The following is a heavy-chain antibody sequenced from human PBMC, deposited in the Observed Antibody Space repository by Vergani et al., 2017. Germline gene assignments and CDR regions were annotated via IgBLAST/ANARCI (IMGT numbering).Heavy chain of an antibody. D-gene: IGHD3-10*01. CDR2: ISWNDDK. Sequence: QITLKESGPTLVKPTQTLTLTCTFSGFSLSTSGVGVGWIRQPPGKALEWLALISWNDDKRYSPSLKRRLTYTKDTSKNQVVLTMTNMDPVDTATYYCAHSCVVRGTHPSFHYDYKDGWGKGTTVTVSS. J-gene: IGHJ6*03. V-gene: IGHV2-5*01. CDR1: GFSLSTSGVG. CDR3: AHSCVVRGTHPSFHYDYKDG.